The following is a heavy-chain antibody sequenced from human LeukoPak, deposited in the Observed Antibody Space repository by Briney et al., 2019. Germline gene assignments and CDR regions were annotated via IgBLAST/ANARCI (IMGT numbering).Heavy chain of an antibody. Sequence: GGSLRLSCAASGLTFSSYAMSWVRQAPGKGLEWVSAISGSSGHTYYADSVKGRFTISRDNPKNTLYLQMNSLRAEDTAVYYCAKVGFSEMEWLLYSDHWGQGTLVTVSS. CDR1: GLTFSSYA. CDR3: AKVGFSEMEWLLYSDH. CDR2: ISGSSGHT. J-gene: IGHJ4*02. D-gene: IGHD3-3*01. V-gene: IGHV3-23*01.